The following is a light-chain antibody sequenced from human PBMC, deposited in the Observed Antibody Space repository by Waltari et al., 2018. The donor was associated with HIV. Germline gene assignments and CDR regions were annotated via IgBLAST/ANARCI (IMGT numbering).Light chain of an antibody. CDR1: HDISNY. CDR2: AAS. J-gene: IGKJ5*01. V-gene: IGKV1-16*02. CDR3: QQYKGYPLT. Sequence: DIQMTQSPSSLSASVGDRVTITCRASHDISNYLACFQQRPGEAPKSLIYAASTLQSGVPSKFRGSGSETYFTLTINSLQSEDSATYYCQQYKGYPLTFGQGTRLEIK.